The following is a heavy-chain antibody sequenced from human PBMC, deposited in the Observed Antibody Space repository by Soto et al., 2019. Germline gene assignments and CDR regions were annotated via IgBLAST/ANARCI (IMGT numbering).Heavy chain of an antibody. Sequence: SVKVSCKASGFTFTSSAVQWVGQARGQLLEWIGWIVVGSGNTNYAQKFRERVNITRDMSAGTAYMQLSSLRSDDTAVYYCAARGATGSSYYSGMEVWGQGTPVTVSS. V-gene: IGHV1-58*01. D-gene: IGHD6-6*01. CDR1: GFTFTSSA. CDR2: IVVGSGNT. CDR3: AARGATGSSYYSGMEV. J-gene: IGHJ6*02.